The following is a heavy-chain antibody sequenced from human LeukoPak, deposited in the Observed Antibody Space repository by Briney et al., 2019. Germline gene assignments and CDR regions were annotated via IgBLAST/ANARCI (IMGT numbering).Heavy chain of an antibody. CDR1: GFTFSSYS. CDR2: ISSSSSYI. J-gene: IGHJ4*02. D-gene: IGHD3-3*01. V-gene: IGHV3-21*01. CDR3: ARGNQYYDFWSGYDTELDY. Sequence: GGSLRLSCAASGFTFSSYSMNWVRQAPGKGLEWVSSISSSSSYIYYADSVKGRFTISRDNAKNSLYLQMSRLRAEDTAVYYCARGNQYYDFWSGYDTELDYWGQGTLVTVSS.